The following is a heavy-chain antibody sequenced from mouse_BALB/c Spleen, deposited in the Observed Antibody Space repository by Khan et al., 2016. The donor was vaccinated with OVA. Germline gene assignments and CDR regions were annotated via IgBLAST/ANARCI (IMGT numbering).Heavy chain of an antibody. CDR2: ISSDGDYT. Sequence: EVELVESGGGLVKPGGSLKLSCAASGFTFSTYAMSWVRQTPEKRLEWVATISSDGDYTYYPDNVTGRFTISRDNAKNTLYLQMSSLRSGDTAMYYCASSPYGNFAYWGQGTLVTVSA. CDR3: ASSPYGNFAY. CDR1: GFTFSTYA. V-gene: IGHV5-9-3*01. D-gene: IGHD2-1*01. J-gene: IGHJ3*01.